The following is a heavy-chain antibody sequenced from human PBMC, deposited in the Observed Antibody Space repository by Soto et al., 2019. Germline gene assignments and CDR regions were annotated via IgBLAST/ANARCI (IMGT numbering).Heavy chain of an antibody. CDR3: AKDGATYWTFDY. V-gene: IGHV3-30*18. CDR2: ISYDGSNK. Sequence: GSLRLSCAASGFTFSSYGMHWVRQAPGKGLEWVAVISYDGSNKYYADSVKGRFTISRDNSKNTLYLQMNSLRAEDTAVYYCAKDGATYWTFDYWGQGTLVTVSS. J-gene: IGHJ4*02. CDR1: GFTFSSYG. D-gene: IGHD2-8*02.